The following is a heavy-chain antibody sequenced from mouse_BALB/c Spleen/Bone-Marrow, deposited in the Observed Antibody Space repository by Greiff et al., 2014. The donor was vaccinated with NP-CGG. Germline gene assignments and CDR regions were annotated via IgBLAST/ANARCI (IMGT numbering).Heavy chain of an antibody. D-gene: IGHD2-13*01. CDR3: ARYGDYGDYSDY. J-gene: IGHJ2*01. CDR1: GYTFTSYW. Sequence: VQLQQSGAELAKPGASVKMSCKASGYTFTSYWMHWVKQRPGQGLEWIGYINPSTSYTEYNQKFKDKATLTADKSSSTAYMQLSSLTSEDAAVYYCARYGDYGDYSDYWGQGTTLTVSS. CDR2: INPSTSYT. V-gene: IGHV1-7*01.